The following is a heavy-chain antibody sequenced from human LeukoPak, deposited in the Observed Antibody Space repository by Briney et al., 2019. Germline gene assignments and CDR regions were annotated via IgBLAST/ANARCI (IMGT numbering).Heavy chain of an antibody. CDR1: GGTFSSYA. D-gene: IGHD4-17*01. Sequence: GASVKVSCKASGGTFSSYAISWVRQAPGQGLEWMGRIIPILGIANYAQKSQGRVTITADRSTSTAYMELSSLRSEDTAVYYCARESILAYGDYLYFDYWGQGTLVTVSS. CDR2: IIPILGIA. J-gene: IGHJ4*02. V-gene: IGHV1-69*04. CDR3: ARESILAYGDYLYFDY.